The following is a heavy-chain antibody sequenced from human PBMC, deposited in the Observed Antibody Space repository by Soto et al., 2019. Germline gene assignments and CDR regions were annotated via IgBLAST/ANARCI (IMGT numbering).Heavy chain of an antibody. Sequence: SGPTLVNPTQTLTLTCTFSGFSLSTSGVGVGWIRQPPGKALEWLALIYWDDDKRYSPSLKSRLHLTKDTSKNQVVLTMTNLDPVDTATYYCAHGRHEGTILAARYYYYYMDVWGKGTTVTVSS. CDR1: GFSLSTSGVG. D-gene: IGHD6-6*01. J-gene: IGHJ6*03. V-gene: IGHV2-5*02. CDR3: AHGRHEGTILAARYYYYYMDV. CDR2: IYWDDDK.